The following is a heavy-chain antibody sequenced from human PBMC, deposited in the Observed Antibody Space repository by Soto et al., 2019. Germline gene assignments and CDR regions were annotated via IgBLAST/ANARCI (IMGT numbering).Heavy chain of an antibody. J-gene: IGHJ6*02. CDR3: ARDKWEPYYYYGMDV. CDR1: GFTVSSNY. V-gene: IGHV3-53*01. D-gene: IGHD1-26*01. Sequence: PGGSLRLSCAASGFTVSSNYMSWVRQAPGKGLERVSVIYSGGSTYYADSVKGRFTISRDNSKNTLYLQMNSLRAEDTAVYYCARDKWEPYYYYGMDVWGQGTTVTVSS. CDR2: IYSGGST.